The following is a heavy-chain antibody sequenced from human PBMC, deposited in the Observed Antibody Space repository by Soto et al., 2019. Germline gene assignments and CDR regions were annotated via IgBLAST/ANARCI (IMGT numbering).Heavy chain of an antibody. CDR1: GYSFTSYW. Sequence: GESLKISCKGSGYSFTSYWIGWVRQMPGKGLEWMGIIYPGDSDTRYSPSFQGQVTISADKSISTAYLQWSSLKASDTAMYYCARHLYSNEGQYGMDVWGQGTTVTVSS. J-gene: IGHJ6*02. D-gene: IGHD4-4*01. CDR3: ARHLYSNEGQYGMDV. CDR2: IYPGDSDT. V-gene: IGHV5-51*01.